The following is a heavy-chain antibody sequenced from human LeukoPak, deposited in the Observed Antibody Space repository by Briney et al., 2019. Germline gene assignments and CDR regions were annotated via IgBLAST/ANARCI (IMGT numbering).Heavy chain of an antibody. Sequence: PGGSLRLSCAASGFTFSNFDMNWVRQAPGKGLEWVGFIRDKGHDGTTEYAASVKGRFIISRDDSKSIAYLQMDSLKAEDTAVYYCLRLMFGENWFDPWGQGTLVTVSS. D-gene: IGHD3-10*02. CDR1: GFTFSNFD. J-gene: IGHJ5*02. V-gene: IGHV3-71*01. CDR3: LRLMFGENWFDP. CDR2: IRDKGHDGTT.